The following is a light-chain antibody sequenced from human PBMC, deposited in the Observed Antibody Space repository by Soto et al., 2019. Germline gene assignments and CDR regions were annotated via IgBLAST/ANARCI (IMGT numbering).Light chain of an antibody. V-gene: IGLV2-8*02. CDR1: SSDFGGYNY. J-gene: IGLJ1*01. CDR3: ISYAGSNLLYV. CDR2: EVS. Sequence: QSVLAQPAYASRSPGQSGTISCTGTSSDFGGYNYVSWYQQHPGKAPKLMIYEVSKRPSGVPDRFSGSKSGNTASLTVSGLQAEDEADYYCISYAGSNLLYVFGAGTKVTVL.